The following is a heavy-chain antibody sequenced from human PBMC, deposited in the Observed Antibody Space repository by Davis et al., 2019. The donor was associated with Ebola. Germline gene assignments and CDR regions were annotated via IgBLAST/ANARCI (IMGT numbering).Heavy chain of an antibody. Sequence: GGSLRLSCAASGFTFSSYWMSWVRQAPGKGLEWVANIKQDGSEKYYVDSVKGRFTISRDHARDSLYLQMDSLRVEDTAIYYCARDAFSLSRYDTEDHWGQGTLVTVSS. CDR3: ARDAFSLSRYDTEDH. J-gene: IGHJ4*02. CDR1: GFTFSSYW. D-gene: IGHD3-9*01. V-gene: IGHV3-7*01. CDR2: IKQDGSEK.